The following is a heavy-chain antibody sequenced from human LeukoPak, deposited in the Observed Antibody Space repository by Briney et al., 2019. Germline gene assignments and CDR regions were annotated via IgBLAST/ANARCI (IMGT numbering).Heavy chain of an antibody. D-gene: IGHD2-2*01. CDR3: ARGGSPIYYYYMDV. CDR1: GYTFTGYY. J-gene: IGHJ6*03. Sequence: ASVKVSCKASGYTFTGYYMHWVRQAPGQGLEWMGWINPNSGGTNFAQKFQGRVTMARDTSISTAYMELSRLRSDDTAVYYCARGGSPIYYYYMDVWGKGTTVTISS. CDR2: INPNSGGT. V-gene: IGHV1-2*02.